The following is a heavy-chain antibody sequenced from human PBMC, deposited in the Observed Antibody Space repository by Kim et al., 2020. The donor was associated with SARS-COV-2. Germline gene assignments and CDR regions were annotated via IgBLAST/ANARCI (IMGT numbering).Heavy chain of an antibody. Sequence: GGSLRLSCAASGFTFSSYAMSWVRQAPGKGLEWVSAISGSGGSTYYADSVKGRFTISRDNSKNTLYLQMNSLRAEDTAVYYCAKIHTPITMIVVPQWDYYYYGMDVWGQGTTVTVSS. J-gene: IGHJ6*02. CDR3: AKIHTPITMIVVPQWDYYYYGMDV. V-gene: IGHV3-23*01. D-gene: IGHD3-22*01. CDR1: GFTFSSYA. CDR2: ISGSGGST.